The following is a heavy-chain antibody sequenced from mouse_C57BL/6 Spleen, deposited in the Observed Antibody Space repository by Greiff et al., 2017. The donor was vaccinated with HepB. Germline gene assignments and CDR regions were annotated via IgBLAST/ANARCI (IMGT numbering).Heavy chain of an antibody. D-gene: IGHD1-1*01. Sequence: VQLQQSGAELVRPGTSVKVSCKASGYAFTNYLIEWVKQRPGQGLEWIGVINPGSGGTNYNEKFKCKSTLTADKSSSTAYMQLSSLTSEDSAVYFCARTYYYGSSYPFAYWGQGTLVTVSA. CDR3: ARTYYYGSSYPFAY. CDR1: GYAFTNYL. CDR2: INPGSGGT. V-gene: IGHV1-54*01. J-gene: IGHJ3*01.